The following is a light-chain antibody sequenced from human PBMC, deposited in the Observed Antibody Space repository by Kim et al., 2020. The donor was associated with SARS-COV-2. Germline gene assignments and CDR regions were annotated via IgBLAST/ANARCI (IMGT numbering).Light chain of an antibody. Sequence: QAVVTQEPSLTVSPGGTVTLTCASSTGVVTSDYYPNWFQQKPGQAPRALFHSTHNRHSWTPARFSGSLLGGKAALTLSGVQPEDEAEYYCLLYYGGGWAFGGGTQLTVL. CDR2: STH. CDR3: LLYYGGGWA. J-gene: IGLJ3*02. CDR1: TGVVTSDYY. V-gene: IGLV7-43*01.